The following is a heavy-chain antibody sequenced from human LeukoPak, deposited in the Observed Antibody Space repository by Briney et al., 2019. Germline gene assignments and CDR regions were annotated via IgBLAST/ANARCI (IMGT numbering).Heavy chain of an antibody. Sequence: NPSETLSLTCAVSGGSISDYYWSCIRQLAGKGLECIGRIYSSGSTNYNPSLKSRLTMSVDTSKNQFSLKLSSVTAADTAVYYCARGDSSSWYYFDFWGQGTLVTVSS. CDR1: GGSISDYY. V-gene: IGHV4-4*07. D-gene: IGHD6-13*01. CDR3: ARGDSSSWYYFDF. J-gene: IGHJ4*02. CDR2: IYSSGST.